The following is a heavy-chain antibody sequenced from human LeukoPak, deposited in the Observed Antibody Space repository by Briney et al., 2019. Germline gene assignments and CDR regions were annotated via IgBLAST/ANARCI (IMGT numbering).Heavy chain of an antibody. Sequence: GESLKISCKGSGYSFTSYWIGWVRQMPGKGLEWMRIIYPGDSDTRYSPSFQGQVTISADKSISTAYLQWSSLKASDTAMYYCARLNWNYAGVGVRWFDPWGQGTLVTVSS. CDR1: GYSFTSYW. CDR2: IYPGDSDT. CDR3: ARLNWNYAGVGVRWFDP. J-gene: IGHJ5*02. V-gene: IGHV5-51*01. D-gene: IGHD1-7*01.